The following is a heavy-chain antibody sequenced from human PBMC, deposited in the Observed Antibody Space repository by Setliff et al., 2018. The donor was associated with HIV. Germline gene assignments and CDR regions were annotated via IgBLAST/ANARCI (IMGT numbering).Heavy chain of an antibody. Sequence: SETLSLTCSVSGGSMSTCYWSWIRQPAGKGLEWIGRIDSSGSTIYKPSLRSRVTMSVDTSKSQLSLKLTSVTAADTAVHYCARVFPPIRGAPFGTPPGALDILGQGTMVTVSS. V-gene: IGHV4-4*07. J-gene: IGHJ3*02. D-gene: IGHD2-15*01. CDR1: GGSMSTCY. CDR2: IDSSGST. CDR3: ARVFPPIRGAPFGTPPGALDI.